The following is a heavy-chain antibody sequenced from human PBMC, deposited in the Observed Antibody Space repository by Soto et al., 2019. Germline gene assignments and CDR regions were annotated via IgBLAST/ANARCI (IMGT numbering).Heavy chain of an antibody. CDR1: GYTFTSYG. D-gene: IGHD3-10*01. V-gene: IGHV1-18*01. CDR3: ARDRTPASYGSGRGYGMDV. J-gene: IGHJ6*02. Sequence: QVPLVQSGAEVKKPGASVKVSCKASGYTFTSYGISWVRQAPGQGLEWMGWISAYNGNTNYAQKLQGRVTMTTDTSTSTAYMELRSLRSDDTAVYYCARDRTPASYGSGRGYGMDVWGQGTTVTVSS. CDR2: ISAYNGNT.